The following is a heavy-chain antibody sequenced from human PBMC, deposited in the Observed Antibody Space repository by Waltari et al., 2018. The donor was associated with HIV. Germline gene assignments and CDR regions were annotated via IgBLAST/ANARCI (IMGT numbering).Heavy chain of an antibody. D-gene: IGHD3-9*01. V-gene: IGHV4-39*01. CDR1: GASMRSTTYY. J-gene: IGHJ1*01. CDR2: IYYTGDT. Sequence: LQLQESGPGLVKPSDTLSLTCAVPGASMRSTTYYWAWFSQSPGERLEWIATIYYTGDTYFVPSLKNRTSISVDSSKNLLSLSLASVTAADTAIYYCARQHAYTSDWFSQASFFNYWGPGTLVTVSS. CDR3: ARQHAYTSDWFSQASFFNY.